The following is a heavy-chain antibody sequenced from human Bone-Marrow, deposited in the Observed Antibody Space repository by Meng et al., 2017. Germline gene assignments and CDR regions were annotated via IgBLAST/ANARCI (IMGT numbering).Heavy chain of an antibody. CDR3: ARDAGRAAGPR. V-gene: IGHV1-18*01. D-gene: IGHD6-13*01. Sequence: QVQLVQSGAEVKKPGASVKVSCKASGYTFTSYGISWVRQAPGQGLEWMGWISAYNGNTNYAQKLQGRVTMTTDTSITTAYMDLSRLTSDDTAVYYCARDAGRAAGPRWGQGTLVTVAS. CDR1: GYTFTSYG. CDR2: ISAYNGNT. J-gene: IGHJ4*02.